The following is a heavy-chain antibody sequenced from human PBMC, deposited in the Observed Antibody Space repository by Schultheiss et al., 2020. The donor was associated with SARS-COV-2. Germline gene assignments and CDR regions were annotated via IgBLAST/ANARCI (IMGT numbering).Heavy chain of an antibody. D-gene: IGHD4-17*01. CDR3: AKGSRGSTVTTS. CDR2: ISGSGGST. J-gene: IGHJ5*02. Sequence: GGSLRLSCAASGFTFDDYAMHWVRQAPGKGLEWVSGISGSGGSTYYADSVKGRFTISRDNSKNTLYLQMNSLRAEDTAVYYCAKGSRGSTVTTSWGQGTLVTVSS. V-gene: IGHV3-23*01. CDR1: GFTFDDYA.